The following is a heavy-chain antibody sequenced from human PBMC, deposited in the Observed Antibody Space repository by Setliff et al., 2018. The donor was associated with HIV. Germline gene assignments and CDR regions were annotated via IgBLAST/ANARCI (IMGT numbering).Heavy chain of an antibody. Sequence: PGESLKISCQGSGYNFVDYSTAWVRQVPGKGLEWMGIIYPVDSETRYSPSFQGQVTISADKSINTAYLQWTTLKASDSAMYYCARPRGNDYAGSGFDNWGQGTLVTVSS. CDR2: IYPVDSET. CDR1: GYNFVDYS. V-gene: IGHV5-51*01. D-gene: IGHD2-2*01. CDR3: ARPRGNDYAGSGFDN. J-gene: IGHJ4*02.